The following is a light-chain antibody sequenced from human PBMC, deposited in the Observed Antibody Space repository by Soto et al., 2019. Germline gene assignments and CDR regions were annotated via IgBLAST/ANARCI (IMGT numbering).Light chain of an antibody. V-gene: IGKV3-20*01. CDR1: QSVSSSY. Sequence: EIVLTQSPGTLSLSPGERATLSCRASQSVSSSYLAWYQQKPGQAPRLLCYGASSRATGIPGRFSGSGSGTDFTLTIRSLEPEDFAGYYCHQYDSSPLTFGGGTKVEIK. J-gene: IGKJ4*02. CDR3: HQYDSSPLT. CDR2: GAS.